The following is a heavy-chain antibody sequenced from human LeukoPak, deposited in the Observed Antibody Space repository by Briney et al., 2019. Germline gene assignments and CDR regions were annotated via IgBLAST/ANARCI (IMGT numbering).Heavy chain of an antibody. CDR2: ISSSGTTR. Sequence: RGSLRLSCAASGFTLSNYEMNWARQAPGKGLEWLSYISSSGTTRYYADSVKGRFTISRDNAKNSLYLQMNSLRAEDTALYYCARGRYNWNDPTFMDVWGQGTTVSVSS. CDR1: GFTLSNYE. V-gene: IGHV3-48*03. D-gene: IGHD1-1*01. CDR3: ARGRYNWNDPTFMDV. J-gene: IGHJ6*02.